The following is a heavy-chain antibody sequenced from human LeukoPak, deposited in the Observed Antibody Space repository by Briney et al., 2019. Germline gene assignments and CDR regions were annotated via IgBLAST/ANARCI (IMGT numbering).Heavy chain of an antibody. CDR3: TRPLRFLEWLLEEFDP. J-gene: IGHJ5*02. V-gene: IGHV3-73*01. Sequence: PGGSLRLSCAASGFTFSGSAMHWVRQGAGKVLQWVGRIRGKANSYATAYAASVKGRFTISRDDSKNTAYLQMNSLKTEDTAVYYCTRPLRFLEWLLEEFDPWGQGTLVTVSS. D-gene: IGHD3-3*01. CDR1: GFTFSGSA. CDR2: IRGKANSYAT.